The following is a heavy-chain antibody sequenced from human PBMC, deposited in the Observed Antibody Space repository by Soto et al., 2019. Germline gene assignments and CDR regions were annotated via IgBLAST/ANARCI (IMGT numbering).Heavy chain of an antibody. CDR1: GFSLSTDRVG. V-gene: IGHV2-5*02. J-gene: IGHJ4*02. D-gene: IGHD1-26*01. CDR2: IYWDDSK. CDR3: AHAYGGRSLY. Sequence: QITLKESGTTLVKPTQTLTLTCTFSGFSLSTDRVGVGWIRQPPGKALEWLAVIYWDDSKTYRPSLKSRLTITKDTSKNQVALTMTNMDPVDTATYYCAHAYGGRSLYWGQGTLVTVSS.